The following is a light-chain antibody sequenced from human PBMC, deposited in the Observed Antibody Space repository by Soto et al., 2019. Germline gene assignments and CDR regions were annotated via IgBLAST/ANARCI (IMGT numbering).Light chain of an antibody. CDR1: QSVLYSSNNKNY. V-gene: IGKV4-1*01. J-gene: IGKJ5*01. CDR3: QFGVT. CDR2: WAS. Sequence: DIVMTQSPDSLAVSLGERATINCKSSQSVLYSSNNKNYLAWYQQKPGQPPKLLIYWASTRESGVPDRFSGSGSGTDFTLTISSLQAEDVAVYYCQFGVTFGQGTRLEIK.